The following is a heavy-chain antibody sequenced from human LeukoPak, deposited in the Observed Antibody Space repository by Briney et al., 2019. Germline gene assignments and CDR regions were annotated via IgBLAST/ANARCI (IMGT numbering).Heavy chain of an antibody. CDR3: ARDRAGDYGMDV. J-gene: IGHJ6*02. CDR2: IYYSGST. CDR1: GGSIRSYY. V-gene: IGHV4-59*01. Sequence: SETMSLTCTVSGGSIRSYYWSWIRQPPGKGLEYIGYIYYSGSTNYNPSLKSRVTISLDTSKNQFSLKLSSVTAADTAVYYCARDRAGDYGMDVWGQGTTVTVSS.